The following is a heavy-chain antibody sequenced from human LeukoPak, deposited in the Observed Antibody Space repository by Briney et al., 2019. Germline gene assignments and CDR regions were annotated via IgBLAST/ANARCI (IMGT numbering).Heavy chain of an antibody. Sequence: TSETLSLTCTVSGGSISSGSYFWTWIRQPAGKGLEWIGRIDTSGSTNYNPSLKSRVTISVDTSKNQFSLKLSSVTAADTAVFYCAREGYTSSWYSGYYYFDYWGQGTLVTVSS. J-gene: IGHJ4*02. CDR2: IDTSGST. CDR1: GGSISSGSYF. V-gene: IGHV4-61*02. CDR3: AREGYTSSWYSGYYYFDY. D-gene: IGHD6-13*01.